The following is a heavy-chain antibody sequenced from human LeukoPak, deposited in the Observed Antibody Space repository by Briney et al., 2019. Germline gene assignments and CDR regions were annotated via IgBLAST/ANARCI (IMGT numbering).Heavy chain of an antibody. Sequence: GGSLRLSCAASGFTFSSYWMSWVRQAPGKGLEWVANIKQDGSEKYYVDSVKGRFTISRDNAKNSLYLQMNSLRAEDTAVYYCARDPLEWFNHHGMDVWGQGTTVTVSS. J-gene: IGHJ6*02. V-gene: IGHV3-7*01. CDR1: GFTFSSYW. CDR3: ARDPLEWFNHHGMDV. CDR2: IKQDGSEK. D-gene: IGHD3-3*01.